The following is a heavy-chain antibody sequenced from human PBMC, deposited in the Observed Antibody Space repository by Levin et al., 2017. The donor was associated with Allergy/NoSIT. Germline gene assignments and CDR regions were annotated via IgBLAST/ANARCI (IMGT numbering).Heavy chain of an antibody. J-gene: IGHJ6*02. CDR1: GFIFSRYW. V-gene: IGHV3-7*01. Sequence: SGGSLRLSCAASGFIFSRYWMSWVRQDPGKGLEWVAKIKEDGSEKHYVDSVKGRFTISRDKAKNSLFLQMNSLRAEDTAVYYCARDAATLVFGVAPRGGMDVWGQGTTVTVS. CDR2: IKEDGSEK. CDR3: ARDAATLVFGVAPRGGMDV. D-gene: IGHD3-3*01.